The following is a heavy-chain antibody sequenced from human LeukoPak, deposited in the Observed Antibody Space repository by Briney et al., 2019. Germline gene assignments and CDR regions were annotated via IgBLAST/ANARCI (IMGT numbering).Heavy chain of an antibody. CDR1: GYSIGSSYW. CDR2: IYYSGST. CDR3: ARIITMVRGVTTHPDY. D-gene: IGHD3-10*01. J-gene: IGHJ4*02. Sequence: PSETLSLTCAVSGYSIGSSYWWGWIRQPPGKGLEWIGYIYYSGSTYYNPSLKSRVTISVDTSKNQFSLKLSSVTAADTAVYYCARIITMVRGVTTHPDYWGQGTLVTVSS. V-gene: IGHV4-28*01.